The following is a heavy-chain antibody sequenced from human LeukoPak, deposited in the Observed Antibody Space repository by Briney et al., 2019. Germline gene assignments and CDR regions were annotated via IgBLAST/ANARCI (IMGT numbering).Heavy chain of an antibody. CDR2: TKQDGSEK. CDR1: GFTFSSYW. CDR3: ARARRDCSSTSCYTSVWFDP. Sequence: GGSLRLSCAASGFTFSSYWMSWVRQAPGKGLEWVANTKQDGSEKYYVDSVKGRFTISRDNAKNTLYLQMNSLRAEDTAVYYCARARRDCSSTSCYTSVWFDPWGQGTLGTVSS. D-gene: IGHD2-2*02. J-gene: IGHJ5*02. V-gene: IGHV3-7*01.